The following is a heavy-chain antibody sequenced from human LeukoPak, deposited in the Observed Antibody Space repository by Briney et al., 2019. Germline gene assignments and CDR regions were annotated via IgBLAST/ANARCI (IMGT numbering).Heavy chain of an antibody. V-gene: IGHV4-4*02. J-gene: IGHJ4*02. D-gene: IGHD3-22*01. CDR1: GGSISSSNW. CDR3: ARDPYYYDSSGY. Sequence: SGTLSLTCAVSGGSISSSNWWSWVRQPPGKGLEWIGEIYHSGSTNYNPSLKSRVTISVDTSKNQFSLKLSSVTAADTAVYYCARDPYYYDSSGYWGQGTLVTVSS. CDR2: IYHSGST.